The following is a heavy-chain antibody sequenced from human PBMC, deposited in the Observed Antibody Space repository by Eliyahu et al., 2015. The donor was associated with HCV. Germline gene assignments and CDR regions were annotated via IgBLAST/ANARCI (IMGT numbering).Heavy chain of an antibody. Sequence: QVQLQQWGAGLLKPSETLSLTCAVYGGSFSDYYWSWIRQPPGKGLEWVGEINHTGYTNYNPSLKSRITISVDTSKNQFSLRLSSVTAADTAVYYCASRRGIAVAKGCFDPWGQGTLVTVSS. J-gene: IGHJ5*02. CDR1: GGSFSDYY. CDR3: ASRRGIAVAKGCFDP. D-gene: IGHD6-19*01. V-gene: IGHV4-34*01. CDR2: INHTGYT.